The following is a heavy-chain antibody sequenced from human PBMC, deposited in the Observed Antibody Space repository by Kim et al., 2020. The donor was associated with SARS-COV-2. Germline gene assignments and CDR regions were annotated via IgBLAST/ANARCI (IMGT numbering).Heavy chain of an antibody. CDR1: GFTFSGFW. CDR2: VNTDGSDT. J-gene: IGHJ4*02. D-gene: IGHD1-7*01. CDR3: TRAKIGTNTFDS. Sequence: GGSLRLSCEASGFTFSGFWMDWVRQAPGKGLLWVSRVNTDGSDTAYADSVKGRFTVSRDNTKNTLYLQMNRLGADDTAVYYCTRAKIGTNTFDSWGQGILVTVSS. V-gene: IGHV3-74*03.